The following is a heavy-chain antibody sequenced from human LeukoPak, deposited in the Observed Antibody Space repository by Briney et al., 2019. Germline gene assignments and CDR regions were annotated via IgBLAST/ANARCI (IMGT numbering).Heavy chain of an antibody. CDR2: IYYSGST. CDR1: GDSISSYY. D-gene: IGHD4-17*01. Sequence: PSETLSLTCTVSGDSISSYYWSWIRQPPGKGLERVGYIYYSGSTNYNPSLKSRVTISVDTSKNQFSLKLSSVAAADTAVYYCARVPYGDYVDYWGQGTLVTVSS. J-gene: IGHJ4*02. V-gene: IGHV4-59*01. CDR3: ARVPYGDYVDY.